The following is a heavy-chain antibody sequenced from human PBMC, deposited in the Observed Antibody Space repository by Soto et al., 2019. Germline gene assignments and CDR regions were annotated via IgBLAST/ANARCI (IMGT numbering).Heavy chain of an antibody. CDR1: GFTFSSYS. J-gene: IGHJ4*02. CDR2: ISSTSSTI. Sequence: EVQLVESGGGLVQPGGSLRLSCAASGFTFSSYSMYWVRQAPGKGLEWLSYISSTSSTIYYADSVKGRFTISRDNAKNSLYLQMNSLRAEDTAVYYCASLVRHHFDNWGQGTLVTVSS. V-gene: IGHV3-48*01. D-gene: IGHD6-13*01. CDR3: ASLVRHHFDN.